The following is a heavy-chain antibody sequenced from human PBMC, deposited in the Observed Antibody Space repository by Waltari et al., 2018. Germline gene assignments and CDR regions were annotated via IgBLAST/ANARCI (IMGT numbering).Heavy chain of an antibody. CDR2: IKSKTYGGTT. CDR3: TTVLPLLYNWNQPDAFDI. Sequence: EVQLVESGGGLVKPGGSLRLSCAASGFTFSNAWMSWVRQAPGKGLEWVGRIKSKTYGGTTDYAAPVKGRFTISRDDSKNTLYLQMNSLKTEDTAVYYCTTVLPLLYNWNQPDAFDIWGQGTMVTVSS. CDR1: GFTFSNAW. J-gene: IGHJ3*02. V-gene: IGHV3-15*01. D-gene: IGHD1-20*01.